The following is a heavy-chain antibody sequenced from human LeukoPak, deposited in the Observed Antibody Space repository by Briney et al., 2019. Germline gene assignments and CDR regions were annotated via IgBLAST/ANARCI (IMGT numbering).Heavy chain of an antibody. Sequence: GGSLRLSCAASGFTFDDFGMTWVRQAPGKGLEWVSGINWNGGGTGHADSVKGRFTISRDNAKKILYLQMNSLRVEDTAVYYCARWELSGRVMERLSWIDHWGQGALVTVSS. V-gene: IGHV3-20*04. CDR1: GFTFDDFG. J-gene: IGHJ4*02. CDR3: ARWELSGRVMERLSWIDH. CDR2: INWNGGGT. D-gene: IGHD3-16*02.